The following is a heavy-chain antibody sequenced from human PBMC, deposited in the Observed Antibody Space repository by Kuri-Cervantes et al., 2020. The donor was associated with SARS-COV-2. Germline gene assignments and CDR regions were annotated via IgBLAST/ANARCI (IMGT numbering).Heavy chain of an antibody. Sequence: GESLKISCAASGFTFSSYGMHWVRQAPGKGLEWVAVMWYDGGNKYYADSVKGRFTISRDNSKNTLYLQMNSLRAEDTAVYYCARDNMVRGVQYYYYYGMDVWGQGTTVTVSS. J-gene: IGHJ6*02. D-gene: IGHD3-10*01. CDR2: MWYDGGNK. CDR3: ARDNMVRGVQYYYYYGMDV. V-gene: IGHV3-33*08. CDR1: GFTFSSYG.